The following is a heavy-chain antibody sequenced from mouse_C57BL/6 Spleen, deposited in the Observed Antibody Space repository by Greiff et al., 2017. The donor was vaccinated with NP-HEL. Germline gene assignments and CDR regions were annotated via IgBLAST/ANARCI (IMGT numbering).Heavy chain of an antibody. CDR1: GHRLTSYG. CDR2: IYPRSGNT. CDR3: ARGGYYDYDGFAY. Sequence: VQLQQSGAELARPGGAVKVDCKAAGHRLTSYGGRLVERVTGQCLDVIGEIYPRSGNTYYNEKFKGKATLTADKSSSTAYMELRSLTSEDSAVYFCARGGYYDYDGFAYWGQGTLVTVSA. J-gene: IGHJ3*01. V-gene: IGHV1-81*01. D-gene: IGHD2-4*01.